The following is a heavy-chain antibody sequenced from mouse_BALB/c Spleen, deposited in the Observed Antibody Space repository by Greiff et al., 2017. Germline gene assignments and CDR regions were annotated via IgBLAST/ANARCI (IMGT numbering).Heavy chain of an antibody. J-gene: IGHJ4*01. CDR2: ISSGGSYT. V-gene: IGHV5-6*01. CDR3: ARQRITTLGVYAMDY. Sequence: EVQWVESGGDLVKPGGSLKLSCAASGFTFSSYGMSWVRQTPDKRLEWVATISSGGSYTYYPDSVKGRFTISRDNAKNTLYLQMSSLKSEDTAMYYCARQRITTLGVYAMDYWGQGTSVTVSS. D-gene: IGHD2-4*01. CDR1: GFTFSSYG.